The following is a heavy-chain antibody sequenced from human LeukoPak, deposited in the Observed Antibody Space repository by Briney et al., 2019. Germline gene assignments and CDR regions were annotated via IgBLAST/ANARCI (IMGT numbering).Heavy chain of an antibody. Sequence: PETLSLTCSVSGGSISDNSWSWIRRPPGKGLEWIGHIHYTGSTDYNPSLKSRVTLSLDTPKNQFSLKVSSVTAADTAVYYCARCSSNPYYYYYMDVWGKGTTVTVSS. V-gene: IGHV4-59*08. J-gene: IGHJ6*03. CDR2: IHYTGST. CDR1: GGSISDNS. D-gene: IGHD6-13*01. CDR3: ARCSSNPYYYYYMDV.